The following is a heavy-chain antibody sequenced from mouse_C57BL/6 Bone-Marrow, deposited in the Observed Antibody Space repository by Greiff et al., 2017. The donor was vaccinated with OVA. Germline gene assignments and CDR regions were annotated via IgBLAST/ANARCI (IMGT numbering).Heavy chain of an antibody. CDR2: INPNYGTT. V-gene: IGHV1-39*01. CDR3: ARRRDPIYYEYDGSFAY. D-gene: IGHD2-4*01. Sequence: EVQLVESGPELVKPGASVKISCKASGYSFTDYNMNWVKQSNGKSLEWIGVINPNYGTTSYNQKFKGKATLTVDQSSSTAYMQLNSLTSEDSAVYYCARRRDPIYYEYDGSFAYWGQGTLVTVSA. J-gene: IGHJ3*01. CDR1: GYSFTDYN.